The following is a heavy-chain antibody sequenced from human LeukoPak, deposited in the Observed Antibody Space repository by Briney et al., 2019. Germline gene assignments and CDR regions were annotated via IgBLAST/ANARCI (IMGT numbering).Heavy chain of an antibody. Sequence: GGSLRLSCAASGFTFSSYAMSWVRQAPGKGLEWVSAISGSGGSTYYADSVKGRFTISRDNSKNTLYLQMNSLRAEDTAVYYCAKLRIVWYYYDSSGGDYWGQGTLVTVSS. D-gene: IGHD3-22*01. CDR2: ISGSGGST. V-gene: IGHV3-23*01. J-gene: IGHJ4*02. CDR1: GFTFSSYA. CDR3: AKLRIVWYYYDSSGGDY.